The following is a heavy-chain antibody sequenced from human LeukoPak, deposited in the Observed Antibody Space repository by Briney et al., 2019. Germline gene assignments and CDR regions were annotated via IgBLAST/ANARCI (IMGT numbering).Heavy chain of an antibody. J-gene: IGHJ3*02. D-gene: IGHD1-26*01. CDR2: TYMSGST. Sequence: SETLSLTCTVSGASISSGNYYWNWIRQPAGKGLEWIGRTYMSGSTIYNPSLKGRVTLSVDTSKNLLSLELSSVTAADTAVYYCASALSGSTPPHIWGQGTMVTVSS. V-gene: IGHV4-61*02. CDR1: GASISSGNYY. CDR3: ASALSGSTPPHI.